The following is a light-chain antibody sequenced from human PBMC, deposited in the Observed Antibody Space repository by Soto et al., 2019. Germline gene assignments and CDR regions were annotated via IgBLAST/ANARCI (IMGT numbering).Light chain of an antibody. V-gene: IGLV2-8*01. CDR1: SSDIGAYNF. Sequence: QSALTQPPSASGSPGQSVTISCSGSSSDIGAYNFVSWYQQHPGQAPKLMIFEVNQRPSGVPNRFSGSKSGNTASLTVSGLQAEDEADYYCSSFAGDNDVIIGGGTKVTVL. J-gene: IGLJ2*01. CDR2: EVN. CDR3: SSFAGDNDVI.